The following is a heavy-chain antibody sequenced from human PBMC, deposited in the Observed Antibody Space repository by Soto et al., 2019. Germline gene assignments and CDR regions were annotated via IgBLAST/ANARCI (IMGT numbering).Heavy chain of an antibody. CDR3: ARHGGAYYYDSSGHHENYYSDY. Sequence: PSETLSLTCTVSGDSIGTYYWRWIRQTPGKGQEWIGYIYYSGSTNYNPSLKSRVTMSVDTSKNQVSLRLTSVTAADTAVYYCARHGGAYYYDSSGHHENYYSDYWGQGTLVTVSS. D-gene: IGHD3-22*01. V-gene: IGHV4-59*01. J-gene: IGHJ4*02. CDR1: GDSIGTYY. CDR2: IYYSGST.